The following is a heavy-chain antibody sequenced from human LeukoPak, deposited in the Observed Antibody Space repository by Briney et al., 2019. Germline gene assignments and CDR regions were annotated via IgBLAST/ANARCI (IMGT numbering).Heavy chain of an antibody. V-gene: IGHV4-59*12. CDR2: IHHSGSS. Sequence: PSETLSLTCTVSGGSIITYYWSWIRQPPGKGLEWIGYIHHSGSSTYNPSLKSRLTISVDTFKNQFSLKLSSVTAADTAVYYCARASRLGELSLGYWGQGTLVTVSS. CDR3: ARASRLGELSLGY. J-gene: IGHJ4*02. D-gene: IGHD3-16*02. CDR1: GGSIITYY.